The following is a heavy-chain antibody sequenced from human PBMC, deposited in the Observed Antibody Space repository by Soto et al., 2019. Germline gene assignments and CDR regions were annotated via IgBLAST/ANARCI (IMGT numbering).Heavy chain of an antibody. Sequence: QVQLRESGPGLVKPSETLSLTCTVSGGFVSSGNYYWSWIRQPPGKELEWIGYVYYSGSTNYNPSLKSRVPISLDTSKNQFSLKLNSVTAADTAVYYCARLPRARNADPRRPLGYFDLWGRGTLVTVSS. J-gene: IGHJ2*01. CDR1: GGFVSSGNYY. V-gene: IGHV4-61*01. D-gene: IGHD1-26*01. CDR2: VYYSGST. CDR3: ARLPRARNADPRRPLGYFDL.